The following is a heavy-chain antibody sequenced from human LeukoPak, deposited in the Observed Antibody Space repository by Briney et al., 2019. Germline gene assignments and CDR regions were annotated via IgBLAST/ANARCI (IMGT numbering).Heavy chain of an antibody. CDR1: GFTFSSYE. CDR3: ARERTGGTLT. CDR2: ISSSGSTI. J-gene: IGHJ5*02. V-gene: IGHV3-48*03. D-gene: IGHD2-15*01. Sequence: PGGSLRLSCAASGFTFSSYEMKWFRQAPGKGLEWVSYISSSGSTIYYADSVKGRFTISRDNAKNSLYLQMNSLRAEDTAVYYCARERTGGTLTWGQGTLVTVSS.